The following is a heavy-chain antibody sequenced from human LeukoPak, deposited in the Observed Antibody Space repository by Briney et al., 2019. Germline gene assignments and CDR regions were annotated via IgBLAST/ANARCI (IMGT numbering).Heavy chain of an antibody. CDR3: ARGVRGYYGDYVFWGFPNWFDP. CDR2: IIPIFGTA. CDR1: GGTFSSYA. V-gene: IGHV1-69*13. Sequence: ASVKVSCKASGGTFSSYAISWVRQAPGQGLEWMGGIIPIFGTANYAQKFQGRVTITADESTSTAYMELSSLRSEDTAVYYCARGVRGYYGDYVFWGFPNWFDPWGQGTLVTVSS. D-gene: IGHD4-17*01. J-gene: IGHJ5*02.